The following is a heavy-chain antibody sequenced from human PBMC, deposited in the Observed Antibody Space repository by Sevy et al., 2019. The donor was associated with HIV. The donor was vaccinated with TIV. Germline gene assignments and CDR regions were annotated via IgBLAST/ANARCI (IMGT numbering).Heavy chain of an antibody. CDR3: VRIRFQTGAFDS. CDR2: IDPISGGT. J-gene: IGHJ4*02. CDR1: GYTFTGHY. Sequence: ASVKVSCKASGYTFTGHYLHWVRQAPGQGLEWMGWIDPISGGTKHAQKFKGRVTMARDTSISTAYMELSSLGFDDTAMYYCVRIRFQTGAFDSWGQGTLVTVSS. D-gene: IGHD7-27*01. V-gene: IGHV1-2*02.